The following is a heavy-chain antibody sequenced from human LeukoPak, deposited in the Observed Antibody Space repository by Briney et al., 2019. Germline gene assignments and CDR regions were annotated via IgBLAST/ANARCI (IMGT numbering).Heavy chain of an antibody. CDR2: IRGSGGST. CDR3: AKGPGYCTGGSCYSDYYYYYMDV. Sequence: GGSLRLSCAASGFTFSSNAMSWVRQAPGMGLEWVSAIRGSGGSTYYADSVKGRFTISRDNSKNTLCLQMNSLRAEDTAVYYCAKGPGYCTGGSCYSDYYYYYMDVWGKGTTVTVSS. D-gene: IGHD2-15*01. J-gene: IGHJ6*03. CDR1: GFTFSSNA. V-gene: IGHV3-23*01.